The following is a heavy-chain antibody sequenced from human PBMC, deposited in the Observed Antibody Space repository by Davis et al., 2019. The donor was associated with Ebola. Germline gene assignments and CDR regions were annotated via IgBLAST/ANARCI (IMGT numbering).Heavy chain of an antibody. CDR3: ARGIQAFWSGIYYFDY. J-gene: IGHJ4*02. Sequence: PSETLSLTCAVYGGSFSGYYWGWIRQPPGKGLEWIGEINHSGSTNYNPSLKSRVTISVDTSKNQFSLKLSSVTAADTAVYYCARGIQAFWSGIYYFDYWGQGTLVTVSS. D-gene: IGHD3-3*01. V-gene: IGHV4-34*01. CDR1: GGSFSGYY. CDR2: INHSGST.